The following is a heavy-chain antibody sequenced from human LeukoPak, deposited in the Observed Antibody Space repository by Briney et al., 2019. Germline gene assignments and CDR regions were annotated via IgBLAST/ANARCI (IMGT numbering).Heavy chain of an antibody. Sequence: SGGSLRLSCAASGFTFSGYWMSWVRQAPGKGLEWVANIRQDGSDKYYVDSVRGRFTISRDNADYSLYLHKNSLRAEDTAVYYCAKQRGQGYYFDYWGQGILVTVSS. D-gene: IGHD1/OR15-1a*01. CDR1: GFTFSGYW. V-gene: IGHV3-7*01. J-gene: IGHJ4*02. CDR3: AKQRGQGYYFDY. CDR2: IRQDGSDK.